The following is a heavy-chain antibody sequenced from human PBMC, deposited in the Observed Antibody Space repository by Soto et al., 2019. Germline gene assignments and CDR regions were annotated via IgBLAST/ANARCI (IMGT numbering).Heavy chain of an antibody. CDR3: ARGRYCSGGSCYKDAFDI. V-gene: IGHV3-7*01. D-gene: IGHD2-15*01. CDR2: IKQDGSEK. J-gene: IGHJ3*02. Sequence: EVQLVESGGGLVQPGGSLRLSCAASGFTFSSYWMSWVRQAPGKGLEWVANIKQDGSEKYYVDSVKGRFTISRDNAKNSLYLQMNSLGAEDTAVYYCARGRYCSGGSCYKDAFDIWGQGTMVTVSS. CDR1: GFTFSSYW.